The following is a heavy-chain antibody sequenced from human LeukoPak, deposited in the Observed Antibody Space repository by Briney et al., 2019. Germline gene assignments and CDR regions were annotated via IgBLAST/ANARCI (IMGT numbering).Heavy chain of an antibody. V-gene: IGHV4-59*08. D-gene: IGHD3-22*01. CDR1: GASINNNF. CDR2: IYSSGSA. CDR3: ARHRDYYDS. J-gene: IGHJ4*01. Sequence: SETLSLTCTVSGASINNNFWTWIRQPPGKGLEWIGYIYSSGSANYNPSLKSRVIISGDTSKNQISLNPTSVTAADTALYFCARHRDYYDSWGHGTLVTVSS.